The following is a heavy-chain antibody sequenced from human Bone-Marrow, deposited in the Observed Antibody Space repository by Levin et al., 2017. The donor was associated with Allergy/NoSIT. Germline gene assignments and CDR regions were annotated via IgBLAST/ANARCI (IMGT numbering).Heavy chain of an antibody. V-gene: IGHV3-74*01. CDR2: INSDGSST. D-gene: IGHD3-22*01. Sequence: GGSLRLSCAASGFTFSSYWMHWVRQAPGKGLVWVSRINSDGSSTSYADSVKGRFTISRDNAKNTLYLQMNSLRAEDTAVYYCARALPPNYYDSSGYYYSPDYWGQGTLVTVSS. CDR1: GFTFSSYW. J-gene: IGHJ4*02. CDR3: ARALPPNYYDSSGYYYSPDY.